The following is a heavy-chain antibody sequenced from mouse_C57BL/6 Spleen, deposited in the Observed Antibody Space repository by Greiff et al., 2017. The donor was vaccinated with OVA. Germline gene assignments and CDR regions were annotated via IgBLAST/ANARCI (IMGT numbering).Heavy chain of an antibody. CDR2: INPNNGGT. CDR3: ARVYGSSHWYFDV. V-gene: IGHV1-26*01. J-gene: IGHJ1*03. CDR1: GYTFPDYY. D-gene: IGHD1-1*01. Sequence: EVQLQQSGPELVNPGASVKISCKASGYTFPDYYMNWVKQSHGKSLEWIGDINPNNGGTSYNQKFKGKATLTVDKSSSTAYMELRSLTSEDSAVYYCARVYGSSHWYFDVWGTGTTVTVSS.